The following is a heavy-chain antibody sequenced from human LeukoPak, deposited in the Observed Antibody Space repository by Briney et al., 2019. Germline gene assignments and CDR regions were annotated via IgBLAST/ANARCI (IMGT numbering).Heavy chain of an antibody. J-gene: IGHJ4*02. CDR2: ISYDGSNK. V-gene: IGHV3-30*04. CDR3: ARDSGYCSSTSCLWNFDY. CDR1: GFTFSSYA. Sequence: GGSLRLSCAASGFTFSSYAMHWVRQAPGKGLEWVAVISYDGSNKYYADSVKGRFTISRDNSKNTLYLQMNSLRAEDTAVYYCARDSGYCSSTSCLWNFDYWGQGTLVTVSS. D-gene: IGHD2-2*01.